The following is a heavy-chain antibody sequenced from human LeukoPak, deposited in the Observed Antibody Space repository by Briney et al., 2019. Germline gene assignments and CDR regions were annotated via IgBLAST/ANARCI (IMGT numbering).Heavy chain of an antibody. Sequence: SETLSLTCTVSGGSIGSYYWSWIRQPPGKGLEWIGYIYYSGSTNYNPSLKSRVTISVDTSKNQFSLKLSSVTAADTAVYYCARGIGYCSSTSCPLLVFDYWGQGTLVTVSS. V-gene: IGHV4-59*01. CDR3: ARGIGYCSSTSCPLLVFDY. CDR1: GGSIGSYY. J-gene: IGHJ4*02. D-gene: IGHD2-2*01. CDR2: IYYSGST.